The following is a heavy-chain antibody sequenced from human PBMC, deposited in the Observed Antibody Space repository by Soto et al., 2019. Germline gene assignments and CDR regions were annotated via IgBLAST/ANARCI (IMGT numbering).Heavy chain of an antibody. CDR2: IYYSGST. V-gene: IGHV4-61*01. D-gene: IGHD3-10*01. Sequence: QVQLQESGPGLVKPSETLSLTCTVSGGSVSSGSYYWSWIRQPPGKGLEWIGYIYYSGSTNYNPSLKSRVTISVDTSKNQFSLKLSSVTAADTAVYYCARVHMVRGVQAPTRFDPWGQGTLVTVSS. CDR1: GGSVSSGSYY. CDR3: ARVHMVRGVQAPTRFDP. J-gene: IGHJ5*02.